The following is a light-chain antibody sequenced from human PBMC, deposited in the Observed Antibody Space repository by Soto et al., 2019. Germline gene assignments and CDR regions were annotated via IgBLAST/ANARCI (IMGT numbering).Light chain of an antibody. CDR3: SSYAGSNSYV. CDR2: EVT. Sequence: QSALTQPPSASGSPGQSVTISCTGTSSDFGGYNYVSWYQQHPGKAPKLIIYEVTKRPSGVPDRFSGSNSGNTASLTVSGIQAEDEADYYCSSYAGSNSYVFGTGTKVTVL. CDR1: SSDFGGYNY. J-gene: IGLJ1*01. V-gene: IGLV2-8*01.